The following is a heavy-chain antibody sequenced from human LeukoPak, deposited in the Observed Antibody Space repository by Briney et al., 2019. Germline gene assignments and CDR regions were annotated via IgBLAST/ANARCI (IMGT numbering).Heavy chain of an antibody. CDR3: AKDTYSGSYYDY. CDR1: GFTFSSYA. V-gene: IGHV3-23*01. J-gene: IGHJ4*02. Sequence: GGSLRLSCAASGFTFSSYAMSWVRQAPGKGLEWVSAISGSGGSTYYADSVKGWFTISRDNSKNTLYLQMNSLRAEDTAVYYCAKDTYSGSYYDYWGQGTLVTVSS. D-gene: IGHD1-26*01. CDR2: ISGSGGST.